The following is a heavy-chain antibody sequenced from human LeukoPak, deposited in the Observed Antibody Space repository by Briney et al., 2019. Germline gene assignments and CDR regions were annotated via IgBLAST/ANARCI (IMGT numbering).Heavy chain of an antibody. D-gene: IGHD6-13*01. CDR3: ARRARYSSRWYLLDY. V-gene: IGHV1-2*02. J-gene: IGHJ4*02. CDR1: GYTFTGYY. Sequence: ASLKVSCKASGYTFTGYYMHWVPQAPGQGLEWMGWINPNSGGTNYAQKFQGRVTMTRDTSISTAYMELSRLRSDDTAVYYCARRARYSSRWYLLDYWGQGTLVTVSS. CDR2: INPNSGGT.